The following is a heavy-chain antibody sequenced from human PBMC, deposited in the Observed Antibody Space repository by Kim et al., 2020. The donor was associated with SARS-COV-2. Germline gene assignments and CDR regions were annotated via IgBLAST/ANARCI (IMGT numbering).Heavy chain of an antibody. D-gene: IGHD2-2*02. J-gene: IGHJ6*02. CDR3: AREAGGWQVGYNYNYGMDV. V-gene: IGHV3-30*01. Sequence: KGRFTISRENSKNMLFLQMNSLRPDDTAVYYCAREAGGWQVGYNYNYGMDVWGQGTTVAVSS.